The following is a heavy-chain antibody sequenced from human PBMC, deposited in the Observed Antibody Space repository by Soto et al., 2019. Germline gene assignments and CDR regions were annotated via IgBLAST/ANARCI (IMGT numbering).Heavy chain of an antibody. CDR1: GFTFSSYG. CDR3: ARGHYNDYGIDY. J-gene: IGHJ4*02. Sequence: EVQLVESGGGLVQPGGSLRLSCAASGFTFSSYGMHWVRQAPGKGLEWVSRINGDGSSTNYADSVKGRFTISRDNPQKTLYLQMNSLRDEDTGVYYCARGHYNDYGIDYWGQGTQVTVSS. CDR2: INGDGSST. V-gene: IGHV3-74*02. D-gene: IGHD4-17*01.